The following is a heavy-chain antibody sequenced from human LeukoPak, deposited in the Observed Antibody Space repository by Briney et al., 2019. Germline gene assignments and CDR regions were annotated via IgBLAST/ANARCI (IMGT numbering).Heavy chain of an antibody. CDR1: GGTFSSYA. J-gene: IGHJ6*02. V-gene: IGHV1-69*04. CDR2: IIPILGIA. CDR3: ARPGTTVGMDV. D-gene: IGHD1-7*01. Sequence: ASVKVSCKASGGTFSSYAISWVRQAPGQGLEWMGRIIPILGIANYAQKFQGRVTMTRDTSISTAYMELSRLRSDDTAVYYCARPGTTVGMDVWGLGTTVTVSS.